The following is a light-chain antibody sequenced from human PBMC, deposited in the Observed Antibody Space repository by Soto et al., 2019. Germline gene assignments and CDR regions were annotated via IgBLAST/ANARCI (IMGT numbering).Light chain of an antibody. J-gene: IGKJ2*01. Sequence: EIVMTQSPATLSVSPGDRATLSCRASQSVTGNLAWYQQKPGQSPRLLIYDTSTRATGVPARFTGSGSGTDYALTINGLQSEDFAVYYCQYFNKWPPMYTFGQGTKLEI. V-gene: IGKV3-15*01. CDR1: QSVTGN. CDR2: DTS. CDR3: QYFNKWPPMYT.